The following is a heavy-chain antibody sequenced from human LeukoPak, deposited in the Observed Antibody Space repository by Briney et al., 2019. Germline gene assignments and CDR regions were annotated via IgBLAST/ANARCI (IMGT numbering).Heavy chain of an antibody. CDR2: IYYSGNT. J-gene: IGHJ4*02. CDR1: GGSISSYY. Sequence: SETQSLTCTVSGGSISSYYWSWVRQPPGKGLEWIGYIYYSGNTNYNPSLKSRLTMSADRSRNQFSLNLNSVTAADTAVYYCARINWNYFDYWGQGILVTVSS. D-gene: IGHD1-1*01. V-gene: IGHV4-59*08. CDR3: ARINWNYFDY.